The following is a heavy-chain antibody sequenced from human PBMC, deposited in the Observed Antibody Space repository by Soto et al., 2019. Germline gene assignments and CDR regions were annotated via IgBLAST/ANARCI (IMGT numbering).Heavy chain of an antibody. CDR2: IYYRGNA. Sequence: SETLSLTCSVSDDSINSDKYYWGWIRQPPGKGMEWIGSIYYRGNAYYNPSLQTRVTISLDKSKSQFALKLNSVTAADSAVYFCARLEGLATISYYFDFWGPGALVTVSS. V-gene: IGHV4-39*01. CDR1: DDSINSDKYY. J-gene: IGHJ4*02. D-gene: IGHD3-9*01. CDR3: ARLEGLATISYYFDF.